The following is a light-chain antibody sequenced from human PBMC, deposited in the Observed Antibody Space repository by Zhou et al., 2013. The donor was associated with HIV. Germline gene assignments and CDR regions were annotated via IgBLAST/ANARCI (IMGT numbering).Light chain of an antibody. CDR2: AAS. CDR1: QDISNW. V-gene: IGKV1-12*01. CDR3: QQGNSIPYT. Sequence: DIQMTQSPSSVSASVGDRVSITCRASQDISNWLAWYHQKPGKAPELLIYAASTLQTGVPSRFSGSASGTNFTLTIISLQPEDFATYYCQQGNSIPYTFGQGTKLEIK. J-gene: IGKJ2*01.